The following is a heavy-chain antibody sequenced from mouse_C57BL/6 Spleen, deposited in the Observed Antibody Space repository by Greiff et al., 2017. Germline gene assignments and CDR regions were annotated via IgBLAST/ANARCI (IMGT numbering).Heavy chain of an antibody. CDR3: ARWDYGSSYVEGSFDY. Sequence: QVQLQQPGAELVRPGTSVKLSCKASGYTFTSYWMHWVKQRPGQGLEWIGVIDPSDSYTNYNQKFKGKATLTVDTSSSTAYMQLSSLTSEDSAVYYSARWDYGSSYVEGSFDYWGQGTTLTVSS. V-gene: IGHV1-59*01. CDR1: GYTFTSYW. J-gene: IGHJ2*01. CDR2: IDPSDSYT. D-gene: IGHD1-1*01.